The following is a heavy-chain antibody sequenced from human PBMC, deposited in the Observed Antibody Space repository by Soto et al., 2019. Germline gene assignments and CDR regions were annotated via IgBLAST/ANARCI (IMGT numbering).Heavy chain of an antibody. D-gene: IGHD2-15*01. CDR3: VRASGYSGDSYAFXP. CDR1: GGSISSGGYS. J-gene: IGHJ5*02. V-gene: IGHV4-30-2*01. Sequence: TLSLTCAVSGGSISSGGYSWSWIRQPPGKGLEWIGYIYHSGSTYYNPSLKSRVTISVDRSKNQFSLKLSSVTAADTAVYYCVRASGYSGDSYAFXPWSQGTLVTVSS. CDR2: IYHSGST.